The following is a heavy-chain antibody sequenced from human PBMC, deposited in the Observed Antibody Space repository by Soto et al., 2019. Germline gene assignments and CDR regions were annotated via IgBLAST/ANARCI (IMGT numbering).Heavy chain of an antibody. D-gene: IGHD5-12*01. CDR2: ISYDGSNK. J-gene: IGHJ4*02. CDR1: GFTFCSYG. V-gene: IGHV3-30*18. CDR3: AKDEGLVATSHFDY. Sequence: GGSLRLSCAASGFTFCSYGLHWVRQAPGKGLEWVAVISYDGSNKYYVDSVKGRFTISRDNSKNTLYLQMNSLRAEDTAVYYCAKDEGLVATSHFDYWGQGTLVTVSS.